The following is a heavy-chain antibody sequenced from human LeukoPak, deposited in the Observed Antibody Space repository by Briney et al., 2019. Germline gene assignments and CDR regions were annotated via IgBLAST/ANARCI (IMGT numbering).Heavy chain of an antibody. D-gene: IGHD3-9*01. J-gene: IGHJ5*02. CDR3: AGGDFIFLAGFWDWFDP. V-gene: IGHV4-59*08. CDR1: GGSICGNY. Sequence: SETLSLTRIVSGGSICGNYWSWIRQPPGKGLEWVGYIYSSGSTNYNPSLMSRVTISLDTSKDQFSLKLSSMTGPENAGAYCAGGDFIFLAGFWDWFDPWGQGTLVTVSS. CDR2: IYSSGST.